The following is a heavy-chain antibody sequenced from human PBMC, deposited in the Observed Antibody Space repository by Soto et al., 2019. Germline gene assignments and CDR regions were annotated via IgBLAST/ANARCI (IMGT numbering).Heavy chain of an antibody. Sequence: PGGSLRLSCAASGFTFSSYAMSWVRQAPGKGLEWVSAISAGGGSAYYGDSVKGRFTIARDNSKNTLFLQMNSLRVEDTAVYYCAKLGYCSGGSCSNYHFDYWGQGTLVTVSS. CDR2: ISAGGGSA. D-gene: IGHD2-15*01. J-gene: IGHJ4*02. CDR1: GFTFSSYA. CDR3: AKLGYCSGGSCSNYHFDY. V-gene: IGHV3-23*01.